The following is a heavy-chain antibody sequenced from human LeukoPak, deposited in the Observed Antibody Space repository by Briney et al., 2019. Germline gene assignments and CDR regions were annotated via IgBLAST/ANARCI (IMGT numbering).Heavy chain of an antibody. CDR1: GYTLTELS. V-gene: IGHV1-24*01. CDR3: ATRANYYDSSGYYSYTFDI. J-gene: IGHJ3*02. CDR2: FDPEDGET. D-gene: IGHD3-22*01. Sequence: ASVKVPCKVSGYTLTELSMHWVRQAPGKGLEWMGGFDPEDGETIYAQKFQGRVTMTEDTSTDTAYMELSSLRSEDTAVYYCATRANYYDSSGYYSYTFDIWGQGTMVTVSS.